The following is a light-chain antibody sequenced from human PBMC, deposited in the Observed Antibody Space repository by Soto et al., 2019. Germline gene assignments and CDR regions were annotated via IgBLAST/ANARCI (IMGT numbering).Light chain of an antibody. CDR1: KSISSL. V-gene: IGKV1-5*03. J-gene: IGKJ5*01. Sequence: DIQMTQSPSTLSASVGDRVTITCWASKSISSLLAWYQQKPGRAPTLLMYKASTLESGVPSRFSGSGSGTEFTLTISSLQPDDFATYYCQHYDSYPLTFGQGTRLEIK. CDR2: KAS. CDR3: QHYDSYPLT.